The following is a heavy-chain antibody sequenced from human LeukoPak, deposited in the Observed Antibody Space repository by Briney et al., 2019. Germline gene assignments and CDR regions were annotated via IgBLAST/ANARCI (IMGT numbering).Heavy chain of an antibody. Sequence: SETLSLTCAVYGGSFSGYYLSWIRQPPGKGLEWIGEINHSGSTNYNPSLKSRVTISVDTSKNQFSLKLSSVTAADTAVYYCAREIAAAGTDWFDPWGQGTLVTVSS. D-gene: IGHD6-13*01. V-gene: IGHV4-34*01. CDR1: GGSFSGYY. CDR2: INHSGST. J-gene: IGHJ5*02. CDR3: AREIAAAGTDWFDP.